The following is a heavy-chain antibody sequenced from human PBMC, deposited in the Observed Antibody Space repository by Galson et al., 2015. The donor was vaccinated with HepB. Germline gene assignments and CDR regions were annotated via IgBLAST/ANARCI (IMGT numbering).Heavy chain of an antibody. D-gene: IGHD3-10*01. V-gene: IGHV1-69*13. Sequence: SVKVSCKASGGTFSSYAISWVRQAPGQGLEWMGGIIPIFGIANYAQKFQGRVTITADGSTSTAYMELSSLRSEDTAVYYCARAPDYGSGSYYYYWGQGTLVTVSS. CDR1: GGTFSSYA. CDR2: IIPIFGIA. J-gene: IGHJ4*02. CDR3: ARAPDYGSGSYYYY.